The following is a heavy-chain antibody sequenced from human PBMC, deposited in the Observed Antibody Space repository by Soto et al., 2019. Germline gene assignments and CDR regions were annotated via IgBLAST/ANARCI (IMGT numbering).Heavy chain of an antibody. V-gene: IGHV3-74*01. J-gene: IGHJ4*02. Sequence: EVHLVECGGGLVQPGGSLRLSCAASGFTLSSYWMHWVRQAPGKGLVWVSRINSDGSSTSYADSVKGRFTISRDNAKNTLYLQMNSLRAEDTAVYYCAIRASYYDSSGYFDYWGQGTLVTVSS. CDR1: GFTLSSYW. CDR3: AIRASYYDSSGYFDY. D-gene: IGHD3-22*01. CDR2: INSDGSST.